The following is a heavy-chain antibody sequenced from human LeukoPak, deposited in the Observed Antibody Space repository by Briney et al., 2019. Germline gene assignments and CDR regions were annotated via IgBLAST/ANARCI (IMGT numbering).Heavy chain of an antibody. V-gene: IGHV3-74*01. CDR1: GFTFSSYW. CDR3: ARVGAVAGTGWFDP. Sequence: GGSLTLSCAASGFTFSSYWMHWVRQAPGKGLVWVSRINTDGSDTTYADSVKGRFTISRDNAKNTLYLQMSSLRAEDTAMYYCARVGAVAGTGWFDPWGQGTLVTVSS. J-gene: IGHJ5*02. D-gene: IGHD6-19*01. CDR2: INTDGSDT.